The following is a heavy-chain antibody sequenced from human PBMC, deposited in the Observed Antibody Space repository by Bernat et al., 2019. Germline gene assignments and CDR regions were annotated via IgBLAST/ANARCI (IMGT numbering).Heavy chain of an antibody. CDR1: GFTFDDYA. V-gene: IGHV3-9*01. J-gene: IGHJ6*03. CDR3: ARGTSTSAPYMDV. Sequence: EVQLVESGGGLVQPGSSLRPSFPAPGFTFDDYAMHWVRQAPGKGLEWVSSISWNSGSIGYADYVKGRFTISRDNAKNSLYLQMNSLRAEDTAVYYCARGTSTSAPYMDVWGKGTTVTVSS. CDR2: ISWNSGSI.